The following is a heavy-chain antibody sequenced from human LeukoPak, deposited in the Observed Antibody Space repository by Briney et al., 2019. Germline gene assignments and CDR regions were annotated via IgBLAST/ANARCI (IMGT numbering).Heavy chain of an antibody. CDR3: ARRGGILTGYYSFDY. CDR1: GYTFTSYG. Sequence: ASVKVSCKASGYTFTSYGISWVRQAPGQGLEWMGWISAYNGITNYAQKLQGRVTMTTDTSTSTAYMELRSLRSDDTAVYYCARRGGILTGYYSFDYWGQGTLVTVSS. CDR2: ISAYNGIT. V-gene: IGHV1-18*01. D-gene: IGHD3-9*01. J-gene: IGHJ4*02.